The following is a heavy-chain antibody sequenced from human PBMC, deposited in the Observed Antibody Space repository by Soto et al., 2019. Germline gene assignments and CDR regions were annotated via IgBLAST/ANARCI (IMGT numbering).Heavy chain of an antibody. D-gene: IGHD2-21*02. CDR3: ARWLEVLTTSDS. CDR1: GFNFSDYY. V-gene: IGHV3-11*06. J-gene: IGHJ4*02. Sequence: PGGSLRLSCAASGFNFSDYYMSWIRQAPGKWLEWISYISSSSRDTEYADSVKGRFMTSRDNAKRSMSLQMNSLRVDDTAVYYCARWLEVLTTSDSWGQGXLVTVYS. CDR2: ISSSSRDT.